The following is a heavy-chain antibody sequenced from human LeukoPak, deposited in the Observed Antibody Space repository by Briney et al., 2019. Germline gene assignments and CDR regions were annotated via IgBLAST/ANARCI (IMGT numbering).Heavy chain of an antibody. V-gene: IGHV3-23*01. J-gene: IGHJ4*02. CDR3: AKQGSGGYFDY. D-gene: IGHD3-16*01. CDR1: GFTFSSYA. CDR2: ISGSGGNT. Sequence: GGSLRLSCAASGFTFSSYAMSWVRQAPGKGLEWVSVISGSGGNTDYVDSVRGRFTVSRDNSKNTLYLQMNSLRAEDTAVYYCAKQGSGGYFDYWGQGALVTVSS.